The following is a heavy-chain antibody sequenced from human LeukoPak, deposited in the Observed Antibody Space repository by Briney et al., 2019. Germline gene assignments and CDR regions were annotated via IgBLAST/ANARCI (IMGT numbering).Heavy chain of an antibody. J-gene: IGHJ2*01. CDR2: INPSGGST. CDR1: GYTFTSYY. Sequence: ASVKVSCKASGYTFTSYYMHWVRQAPGQGLEWMGIINPSGGSTSYAQKFQGRVTMTRDTSTSTVYMGLSSLRSEDTAVYYCARDRESGYLQKYWYFDLWGRGTLVTVSS. CDR3: ARDRESGYLQKYWYFDL. V-gene: IGHV1-46*01. D-gene: IGHD3-3*01.